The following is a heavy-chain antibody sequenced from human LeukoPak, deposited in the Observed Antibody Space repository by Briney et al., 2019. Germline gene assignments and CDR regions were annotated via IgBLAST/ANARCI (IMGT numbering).Heavy chain of an antibody. CDR2: ISGSGGST. CDR3: APSYPLYDREKVEGY. D-gene: IGHD3-22*01. CDR1: GFTFSSYA. V-gene: IGHV3-23*01. Sequence: PGGSLRLSCAASGFTFSSYAMSWVRQAPGKGLEWVSAISGSGGSTYYADSVKGRFTISRDNSKNTLYLQMNSLRAEDTAVYYCAPSYPLYDREKVEGYWGQGTLVTVSS. J-gene: IGHJ4*02.